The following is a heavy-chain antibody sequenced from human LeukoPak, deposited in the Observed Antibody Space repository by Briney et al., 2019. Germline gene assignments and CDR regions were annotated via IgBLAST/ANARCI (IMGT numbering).Heavy chain of an antibody. Sequence: GGSLRLSCAASGFTFTTYWMSWVRQAPGKGLEWVANIKQDGTEKYYVDSVKGRFTISRDNAKNSLYLQMNSLRAEDTAVYYCARSKGWSSSWYYFDYWGQGTLVTVSS. V-gene: IGHV3-7*01. CDR1: GFTFTTYW. D-gene: IGHD6-13*01. J-gene: IGHJ4*02. CDR2: IKQDGTEK. CDR3: ARSKGWSSSWYYFDY.